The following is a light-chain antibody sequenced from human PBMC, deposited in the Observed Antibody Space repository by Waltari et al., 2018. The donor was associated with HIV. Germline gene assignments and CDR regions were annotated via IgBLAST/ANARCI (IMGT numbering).Light chain of an antibody. CDR3: SSYTSSRTVV. V-gene: IGLV2-14*03. CDR1: SSDVGRYNY. Sequence: QSALTQPASVSGSPGQSITLSCTGASSDVGRYNYVSWYHHHPGKAPKLIIYDVSNRPSGFSNRFSGSKSGTTASLTISGLQAEDEADYYCSSYTSSRTVVFGGGTKLTVL. J-gene: IGLJ2*01. CDR2: DVS.